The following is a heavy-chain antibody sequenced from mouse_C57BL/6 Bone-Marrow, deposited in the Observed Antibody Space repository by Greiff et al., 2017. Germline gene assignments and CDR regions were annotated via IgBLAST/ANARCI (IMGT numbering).Heavy chain of an antibody. CDR1: ASTSTSNW. Sequence: QVQLQQSGAELVKLGASVKVSCKASASTSTSNWMPGVKQRPGQGLEWIGRIHPSDSDTNYNQKFKGKATLTVDKSSSTAYMQLSSLTSEDSAVYYCAIWGSRDYWGQGTLVTVSA. CDR3: AIWGSRDY. J-gene: IGHJ3*01. V-gene: IGHV1-74*01. CDR2: IHPSDSDT. D-gene: IGHD4-1*01.